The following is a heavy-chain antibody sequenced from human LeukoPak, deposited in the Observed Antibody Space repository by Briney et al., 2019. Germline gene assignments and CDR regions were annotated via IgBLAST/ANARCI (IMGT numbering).Heavy chain of an antibody. D-gene: IGHD6-13*01. CDR2: INPNSGGT. V-gene: IGHV1-2*02. CDR3: ARDLQLYSSSWFDAFDI. CDR1: GYTFTGYY. Sequence: ASVKVSCKASGYTFTGYYMHWVRQAPGQGLEWMGWINPNSGGTNYAQKFRGRVTMTRDTSISTAYMELSRLRSDDTAVYYCARDLQLYSSSWFDAFDIWGQGTMVTVSS. J-gene: IGHJ3*02.